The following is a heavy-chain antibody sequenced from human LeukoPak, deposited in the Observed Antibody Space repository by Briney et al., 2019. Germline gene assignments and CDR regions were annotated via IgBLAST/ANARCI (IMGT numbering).Heavy chain of an antibody. CDR3: TKGSNTWPSLFDY. Sequence: GGSLRLSCEASGFNFEDYTMHWVRQTPGKGLEWVSFINWDGGSTYCADSVKGRFAISRDNNKNSLYLQMTSLRTEDTALYYCTKGSNTWPSLFDYWGQGALVTVSS. CDR2: INWDGGST. D-gene: IGHD2-2*02. CDR1: GFNFEDYT. V-gene: IGHV3-43*01. J-gene: IGHJ4*02.